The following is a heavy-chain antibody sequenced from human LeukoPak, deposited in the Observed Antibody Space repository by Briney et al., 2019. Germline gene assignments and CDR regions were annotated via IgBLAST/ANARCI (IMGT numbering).Heavy chain of an antibody. CDR2: IYYSGST. D-gene: IGHD6-19*01. CDR1: GGPISSYY. V-gene: IGHV4-59*01. CDR3: ARGRSIAVAGLGLSLGY. J-gene: IGHJ4*02. Sequence: SETLSLTCTVSGGPISSYYWSWIRQPPGKGLEWIGYIYYSGSTNYNPSLKSRVTISVDTSKNQFSLKLSSVTAADTAVYYCARGRSIAVAGLGLSLGYWGQGTLVTVST.